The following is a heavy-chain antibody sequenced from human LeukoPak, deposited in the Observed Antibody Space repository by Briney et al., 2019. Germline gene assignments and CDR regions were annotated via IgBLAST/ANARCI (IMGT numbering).Heavy chain of an antibody. CDR2: IKEDGGEG. D-gene: IGHD1-26*01. J-gene: IGHJ4*02. Sequence: QPGGSLRLSCAASGFTFSSYWMTWVRQAPGKGLEWVANIKEDGGEGYYVDSVKGRFTVSRDNAKNSLYLQLTSLRAEDTAVYYCARESGLVGAGEGYFDYWGQGTLVTVSS. CDR3: ARESGLVGAGEGYFDY. V-gene: IGHV3-7*01. CDR1: GFTFSSYW.